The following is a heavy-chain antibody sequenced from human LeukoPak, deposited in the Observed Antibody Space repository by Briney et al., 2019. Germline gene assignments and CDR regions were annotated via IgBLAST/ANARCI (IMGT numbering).Heavy chain of an antibody. CDR2: IRTKANTYAT. V-gene: IGHV3-73*01. J-gene: IGHJ4*02. CDR1: GFTFSGSS. CDR3: ASGRMYYGSGSSSESDY. Sequence: GGSLRLSCAASGFTFSGSSIHWVRQASGKGLEWVGLIRTKANTYATAYAASVTGRFTISRDDSKTTSYLQMNSLRAEDTAVYYCASGRMYYGSGSSSESDYWGQGTLVTVSS. D-gene: IGHD3-10*01.